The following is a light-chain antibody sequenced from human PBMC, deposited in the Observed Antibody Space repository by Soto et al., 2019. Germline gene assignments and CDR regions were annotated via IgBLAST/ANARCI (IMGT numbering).Light chain of an antibody. CDR1: QSVSSY. V-gene: IGKV3-11*01. CDR3: QQRSNWPPIT. Sequence: EIVFTQALRTLSLSPGERATLSCRASQSVSSYLAWYQQKPGQAPRLLIYDASNRATGIPARFSGGGSGTDFTLTIDNLEPEDFAIYYCQQRSNWPPITFGQGTRLEIK. J-gene: IGKJ5*01. CDR2: DAS.